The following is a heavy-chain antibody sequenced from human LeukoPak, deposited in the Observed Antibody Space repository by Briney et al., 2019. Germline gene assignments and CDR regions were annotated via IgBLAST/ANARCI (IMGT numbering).Heavy chain of an antibody. J-gene: IGHJ4*02. CDR2: IYYSGST. Sequence: SETLSLTCTVSGGSISSYYWSWIRQPPGKGLEWIGYIYYSGSTNYNPSLKSPVTISVDTSKNQFSLKLSSVTAADTAVYYCARLAVTKMGFDYWGQGTLVTVSS. CDR3: ARLAVTKMGFDY. V-gene: IGHV4-59*08. CDR1: GGSISSYY. D-gene: IGHD4-17*01.